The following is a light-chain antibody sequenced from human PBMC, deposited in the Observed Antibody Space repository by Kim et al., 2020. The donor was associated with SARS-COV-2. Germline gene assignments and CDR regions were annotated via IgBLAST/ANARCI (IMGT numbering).Light chain of an antibody. V-gene: IGLV3-21*04. CDR2: RDS. CDR1: NIESKS. J-gene: IGLJ3*02. Sequence: SYELTQPPSVSVAPGKTASITCGGDNIESKSVHWYQQKPGQAPVLVISRDSDRPSGIPERFSGSNSGNTATLTISRVEVGDEADYYCQVWDSSSDHRVFGGGTQLTVL. CDR3: QVWDSSSDHRV.